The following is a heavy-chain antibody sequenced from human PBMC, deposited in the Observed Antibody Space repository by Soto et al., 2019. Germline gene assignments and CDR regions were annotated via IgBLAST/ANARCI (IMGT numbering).Heavy chain of an antibody. CDR3: AREMGGTYLDH. CDR1: GGSISTDYYA. Sequence: SETLSLTCTVSGGSISTDYYAWSWIRQPPGKALEWIGYIYDSGAAYFNPSLQSRVSMSVDISKNQFSLKLTSVTAADTAVYFCAREMGGTYLDHWGQGAPVTISS. CDR2: IYDSGAA. V-gene: IGHV4-30-2*01. D-gene: IGHD1-26*01. J-gene: IGHJ4*02.